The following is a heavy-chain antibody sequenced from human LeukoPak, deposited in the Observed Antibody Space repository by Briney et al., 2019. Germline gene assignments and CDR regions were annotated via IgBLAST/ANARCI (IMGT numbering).Heavy chain of an antibody. CDR1: GGTFSSYA. CDR2: IIPIFGTA. CDR3: ATGRSGYSNYYYYYGMDV. Sequence: ASVKVSCTASGGTFSSYAISWVRQAPGQGLEWMGGIIPIFGTANYAQKFQGRVTITADESTSTAYMELSSLRSEDTAVYYCATGRSGYSNYYYYYGMDVWGQGTTVTISS. D-gene: IGHD3-3*01. J-gene: IGHJ6*02. V-gene: IGHV1-69*13.